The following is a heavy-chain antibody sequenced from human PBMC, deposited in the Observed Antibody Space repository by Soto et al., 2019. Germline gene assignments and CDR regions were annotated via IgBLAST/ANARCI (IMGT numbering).Heavy chain of an antibody. CDR1: GFTFSSYA. D-gene: IGHD3-22*01. J-gene: IGHJ3*02. V-gene: IGHV3-23*01. CDR3: AKDIRIVVVITDAFDI. Sequence: PGGSLRLSCAASGFTFSSYAMSWVRQAPGKGLEWVSAISGSGGSTYYADSVKGRFTISRDNSKNTLYLQVNSLRAEDTAVYYCAKDIRIVVVITDAFDIWGQGTMVTVSS. CDR2: ISGSGGST.